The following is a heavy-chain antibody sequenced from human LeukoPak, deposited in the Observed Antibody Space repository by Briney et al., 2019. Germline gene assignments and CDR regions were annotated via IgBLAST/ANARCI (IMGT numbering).Heavy chain of an antibody. CDR3: AREDIDEAARRRYFDY. CDR1: RYTFTSYG. Sequence: GASVKVSFKASRYTFTSYGISWVRQAPAQGLEWMGGIIPIFGTANYAQKFQGRVTITTDESTSTAYMELSSLRSEDTAVYYCAREDIDEAARRRYFDYWGQGTLVTVSS. D-gene: IGHD6-6*01. J-gene: IGHJ4*02. V-gene: IGHV1-69*05. CDR2: IIPIFGTA.